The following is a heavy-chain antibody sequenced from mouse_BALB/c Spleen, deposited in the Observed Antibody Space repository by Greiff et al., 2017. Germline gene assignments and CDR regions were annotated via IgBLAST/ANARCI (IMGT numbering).Heavy chain of an antibody. J-gene: IGHJ1*01. Sequence: DVHLVESGGDLVKPGGSLKLSCAASGFTFSSYGMSWVRQTPDKRLEWVATISSGGSYTYYPDSVKGRFTISRDNAKNTLYLQMSSLKSEDTAMYYCARPPHYYGSSYDRYWYFDVWGAGTTVTVSS. D-gene: IGHD1-1*01. V-gene: IGHV5-6*01. CDR2: ISSGGSYT. CDR1: GFTFSSYG. CDR3: ARPPHYYGSSYDRYWYFDV.